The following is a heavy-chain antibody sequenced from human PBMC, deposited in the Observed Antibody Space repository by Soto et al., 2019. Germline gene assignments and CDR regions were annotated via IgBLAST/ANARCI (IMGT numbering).Heavy chain of an antibody. V-gene: IGHV3-23*01. CDR2: ISGSGGGT. D-gene: IGHD3-3*01. Sequence: PGGSLRLSCAASGFSFSNHAMSWVRQAPGKGLEWVSGISGSGGGTDYADSVKGRFTVSRDNSKNTLYLQMNSLRAEDAAVYFCARRGNRFLECLPFDYWGQGTLVTVSS. CDR3: ARRGNRFLECLPFDY. J-gene: IGHJ4*02. CDR1: GFSFSNHA.